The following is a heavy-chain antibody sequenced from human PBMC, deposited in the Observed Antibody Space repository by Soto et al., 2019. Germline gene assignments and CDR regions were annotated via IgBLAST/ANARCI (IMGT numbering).Heavy chain of an antibody. CDR3: ARDSQYSTSWQRFDS. V-gene: IGHV1-18*01. J-gene: IGHJ4*02. CDR1: GYTFTNYA. CDR2: VNTYNGNP. D-gene: IGHD6-13*01. Sequence: QVQLVQSGGELKKPGASVKVSCKASGYTFTNYAIRWVRQAPGRGLEWMGWVNTYNGNPNYAQIFQGRVTMTTDTSTGTAYMELRSLKSDDSAIYYCARDSQYSTSWQRFDSWGQGTLVTVSA.